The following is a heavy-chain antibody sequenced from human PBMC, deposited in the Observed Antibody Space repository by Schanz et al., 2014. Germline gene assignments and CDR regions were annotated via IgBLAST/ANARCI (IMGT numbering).Heavy chain of an antibody. J-gene: IGHJ4*02. CDR2: ISSTGGGNT. D-gene: IGHD2-2*01. CDR3: VKEGTVVSGYPRDH. Sequence: EVQLVESGGGLVKPGDSLRLSCAASGFTFSSYTMKWVRQAPGKGLEWVSSISSTGGGNTYYTDSVKGRFTISRDNSRNTLYLQMSSLRAEDTAVYYCVKEGTVVSGYPRDHWGQGTLVTVSS. V-gene: IGHV3-21*04. CDR1: GFTFSSYT.